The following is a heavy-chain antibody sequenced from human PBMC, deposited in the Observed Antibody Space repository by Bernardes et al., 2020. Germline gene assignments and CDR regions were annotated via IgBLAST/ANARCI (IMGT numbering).Heavy chain of an antibody. V-gene: IGHV4-59*01. Sequence: SETLSLTCTVSGGSISSYYWSWIRQPPGKGLEWIGYIYYSGSTNYNPSLKSRVTISVDTSKNQFSLKLSSVTAADTAVYYCARGTPGEGNWYFDLWGRGTLVTVSS. CDR1: GGSISSYY. CDR3: ARGTPGEGNWYFDL. J-gene: IGHJ2*01. D-gene: IGHD3-10*01. CDR2: IYYSGST.